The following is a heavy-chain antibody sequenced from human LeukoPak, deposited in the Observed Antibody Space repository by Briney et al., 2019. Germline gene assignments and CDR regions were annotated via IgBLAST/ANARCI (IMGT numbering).Heavy chain of an antibody. CDR1: GGSFSGYY. CDR2: INHSGST. V-gene: IGHV4-34*01. Sequence: PSETLSLTCAVYGGSFSGYYWSWIRQPPGKGLEWIGEINHSGSTNYNPSLKGRVTISIDKSKNQFSLKLTSVTAADTAVYYCARLTPTTLSLYYYYMDVWGKGTTVTVSS. D-gene: IGHD2/OR15-2a*01. J-gene: IGHJ6*03. CDR3: ARLTPTTLSLYYYYMDV.